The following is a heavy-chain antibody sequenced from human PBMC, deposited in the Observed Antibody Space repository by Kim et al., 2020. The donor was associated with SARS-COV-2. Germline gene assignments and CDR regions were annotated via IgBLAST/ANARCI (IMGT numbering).Heavy chain of an antibody. CDR2: IKSKTDGGAT. J-gene: IGHJ4*02. Sequence: GGSLRLSCVASGFTFSNAWMNWIRQAPGKGLEWVGRIKSKTDGGATDYIAPVKGRLTISRDDSKNTLYLQMNSLKIEDTAVYYCTTDPMYGSGSYHPPGLDYWGQGILVTVSS. CDR1: GFTFSNAW. CDR3: TTDPMYGSGSYHPPGLDY. D-gene: IGHD3-10*01. V-gene: IGHV3-15*01.